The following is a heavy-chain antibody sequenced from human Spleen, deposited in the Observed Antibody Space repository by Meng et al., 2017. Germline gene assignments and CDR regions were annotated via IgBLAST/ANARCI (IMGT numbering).Heavy chain of an antibody. CDR1: GGSFSDYY. J-gene: IGHJ4*02. CDR2: INHSGST. CDR3: ARGPTTMAHDFDY. Sequence: QVQLQQWGAGLLKPSETLFLTCVVSGGSFSDYYWSWIRQPPGKGLEWIGEINHSGSTNYNPSLESRATISVDMSQNNLSLKLSSVTAADSAVYYCARGPTTMAHDFDYWGQGTLVTVSS. V-gene: IGHV4-34*01. D-gene: IGHD4-11*01.